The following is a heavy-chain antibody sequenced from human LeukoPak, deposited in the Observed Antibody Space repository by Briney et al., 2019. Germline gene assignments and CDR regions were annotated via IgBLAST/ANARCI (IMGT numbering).Heavy chain of an antibody. Sequence: ASVKVSCKASGYTFTCYYMHWVRQAPGQGLEWMGRINPDSGGTNYAQKFQGRVTMTRDTSISTAYMELSRLRSDDTAVYYCARVHTYYDFWNPPFDYWGQGTLVTVSS. D-gene: IGHD3-3*01. J-gene: IGHJ4*02. CDR2: INPDSGGT. CDR3: ARVHTYYDFWNPPFDY. V-gene: IGHV1-2*06. CDR1: GYTFTCYY.